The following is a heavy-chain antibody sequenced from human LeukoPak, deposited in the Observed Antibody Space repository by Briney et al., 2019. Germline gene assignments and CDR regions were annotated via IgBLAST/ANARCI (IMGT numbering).Heavy chain of an antibody. CDR3: ARRGAVAGTIDY. J-gene: IGHJ4*02. CDR1: GFTFSSFW. D-gene: IGHD6-19*01. Sequence: GSLRLSCAASGFTFSSFWMSWVRQVPGKGLVWVSRINSDGSSTSYADSVKGRFTISRDNAKNTMYLQMNSLRAEDTAVYYCARRGAVAGTIDYWGQGTLVTVSS. CDR2: INSDGSST. V-gene: IGHV3-74*01.